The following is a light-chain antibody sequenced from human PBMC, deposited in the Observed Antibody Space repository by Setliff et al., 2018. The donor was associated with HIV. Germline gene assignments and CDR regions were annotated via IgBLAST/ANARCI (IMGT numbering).Light chain of an antibody. CDR1: SSDIGAYNY. J-gene: IGLJ1*01. Sequence: QSALAQPASVSGSPGQSITISCTGTSSDIGAYNYVSWYQQYPGKAPKLVIYDVTIRPSGVSNRFSGSKSGTTASLTISGLQAEDVGDYYCYSYTAGTSYVFGGGTKVTVL. CDR2: DVT. CDR3: YSYTAGTSYV. V-gene: IGLV2-14*03.